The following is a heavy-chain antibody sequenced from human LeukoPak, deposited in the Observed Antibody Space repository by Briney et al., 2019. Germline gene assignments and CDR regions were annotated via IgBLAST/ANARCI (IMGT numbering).Heavy chain of an antibody. J-gene: IGHJ6*03. D-gene: IGHD5-24*01. V-gene: IGHV1-69*05. Sequence: SVKVSCKASGYTFTSYYMHWVRQAPGQGLEWMGGIIPIFGTANYAQKFQGRVTITTDESTSTAYMELSSLRSEDTAVYYCARGDYMDVWGKGTTVTVSS. CDR2: IIPIFGTA. CDR3: ARGDYMDV. CDR1: GYTFTSYY.